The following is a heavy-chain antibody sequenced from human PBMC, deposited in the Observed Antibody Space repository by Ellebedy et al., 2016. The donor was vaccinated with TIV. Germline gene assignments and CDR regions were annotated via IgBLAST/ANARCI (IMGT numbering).Heavy chain of an antibody. D-gene: IGHD4-23*01. CDR2: ISSSSSTI. J-gene: IGHJ4*02. V-gene: IGHV3-48*04. CDR1: GFTFSSYS. CDR3: ARDDGYYGGNSEGYFDY. Sequence: GESLKISXAASGFTFSSYSMNWVRQAPGKGLEWVSYISSSSSTIYYADSVKGRFTISRDNAKNSLYLQMNSLRAEDTAVYYCARDDGYYGGNSEGYFDYWGQGTLVTVSS.